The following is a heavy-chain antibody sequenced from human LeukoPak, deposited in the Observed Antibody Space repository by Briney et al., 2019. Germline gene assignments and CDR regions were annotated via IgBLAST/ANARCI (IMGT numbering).Heavy chain of an antibody. CDR1: GYSFTSYW. CDR2: IYPSDSDT. CDR3: ARYSSGYYYVVH. D-gene: IGHD3-22*01. Sequence: EESLKISCKGSGYSFTSYWIAWVRQMPGKGLEWMGIIYPSDSDTRYSPSFQGQVTISADKCISTAYLQWSSLKASDTAMYYCARYSSGYYYVVHWGQGTLVTVSS. V-gene: IGHV5-51*01. J-gene: IGHJ4*01.